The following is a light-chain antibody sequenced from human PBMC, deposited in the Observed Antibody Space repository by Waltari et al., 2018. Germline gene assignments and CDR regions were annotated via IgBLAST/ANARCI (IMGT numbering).Light chain of an antibody. CDR1: RSDVGGYNY. J-gene: IGLJ6*01. CDR3: CSYSTSSTFV. V-gene: IGLV2-14*01. CDR2: GVT. Sequence: QSAPTQPPSVSGSPGQSVTISCSGTRSDVGGYNYVSWSQQHPGKAPNLMIYGVTNRPSGVSDRFSGSKSVNTASLTISGLQAEDEADYYCCSYSTSSTFVFGSGTKLTVL.